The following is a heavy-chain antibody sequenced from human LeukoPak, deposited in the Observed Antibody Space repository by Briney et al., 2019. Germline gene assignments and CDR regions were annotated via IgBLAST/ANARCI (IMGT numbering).Heavy chain of an antibody. CDR1: GYTFTGYY. J-gene: IGHJ6*02. CDR2: INPNSGGT. D-gene: IGHD1-26*01. Sequence: GASVKVSCKASGYTFTGYYMHWVRQAPGQGLEWMGWINPNSGGTNYAPKFQGRVTMTRDTSISTAYKELSRLRSDDTAVYYCAREIVGATPGVYYYGMDVWGQGTTVTVSS. V-gene: IGHV1-2*02. CDR3: AREIVGATPGVYYYGMDV.